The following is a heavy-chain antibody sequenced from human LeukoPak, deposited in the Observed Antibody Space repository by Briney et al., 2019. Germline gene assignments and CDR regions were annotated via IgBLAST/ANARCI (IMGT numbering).Heavy chain of an antibody. CDR3: ARENPWELRYAFDI. CDR2: ISSSGSTI. J-gene: IGHJ3*02. D-gene: IGHD1-26*01. Sequence: SGGSLRLSCAASGFTFSSYDMNWVRQAPGKGLEWVSYISSSGSTIYYADSVKGRFTISRDNAKNSLYLQMNSLRAEDTAVYYCARENPWELRYAFDIWGQGTMVTVSS. V-gene: IGHV3-48*03. CDR1: GFTFSSYD.